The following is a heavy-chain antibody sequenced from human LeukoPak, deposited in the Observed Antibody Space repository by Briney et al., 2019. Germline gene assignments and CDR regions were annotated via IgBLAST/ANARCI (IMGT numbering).Heavy chain of an antibody. CDR2: IYNSENT. Sequence: SETLSLTCTVSGGSDSSYYWSWIRQPPGKGLEWIGYIYNSENTKYNSSLESRVTISVDTSKNQFFLKLSSVTAADTAVYYCARFHSGPSGWYVLWYFDLWGRGTLVTVSS. CDR1: GGSDSSYY. D-gene: IGHD6-19*01. CDR3: ARFHSGPSGWYVLWYFDL. J-gene: IGHJ2*01. V-gene: IGHV4-4*09.